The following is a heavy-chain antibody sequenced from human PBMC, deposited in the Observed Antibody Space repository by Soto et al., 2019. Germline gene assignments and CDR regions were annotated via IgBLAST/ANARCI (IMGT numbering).Heavy chain of an antibody. CDR1: GYTFTSYA. V-gene: IGHV1-3*01. Sequence: ASVKVSCKASGYTFTSYAMHWVRQAPGQRLEWMGWINAGNGNTKYSQKFQGRVTITRDTSASTAYMELSSLRSEDTAAYYCARDPLTGKYYYGMDVWGQGTTVTVSS. J-gene: IGHJ6*02. CDR2: INAGNGNT. D-gene: IGHD7-27*01. CDR3: ARDPLTGKYYYGMDV.